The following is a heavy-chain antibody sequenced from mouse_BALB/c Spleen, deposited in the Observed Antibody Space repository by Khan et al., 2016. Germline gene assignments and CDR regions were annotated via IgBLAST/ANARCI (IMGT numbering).Heavy chain of an antibody. J-gene: IGHJ4*01. CDR2: IDPANGNT. Sequence: VQLKESGAELVKPGASVKLSCTASGFNIKDTYMHWVKQRPEQGLEWIGRIDPANGNTKYDPKFQGRATITADTSSNTAYLQLSSLTSEDTAVYYCARGLDDAMDYWGQGTSVTVSS. CDR3: ARGLDDAMDY. CDR1: GFNIKDTY. D-gene: IGHD3-1*01. V-gene: IGHV14-3*02.